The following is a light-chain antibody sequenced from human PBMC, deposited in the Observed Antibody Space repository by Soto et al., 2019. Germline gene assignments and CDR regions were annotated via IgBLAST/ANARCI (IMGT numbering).Light chain of an antibody. V-gene: IGKV3-20*01. CDR1: QSVSSSY. J-gene: IGKJ2*01. CDR3: QQYGSSPYT. CDR2: GAS. Sequence: EIVLTQSPGTLSLSPGERATLSCRASQSVSSSYLAWYQQKPGQAPRLLIYGASSMATGIPDRFSGRGSGTDFTLTISRLEPEDCAVYYCQQYGSSPYTFGQGTKLEIK.